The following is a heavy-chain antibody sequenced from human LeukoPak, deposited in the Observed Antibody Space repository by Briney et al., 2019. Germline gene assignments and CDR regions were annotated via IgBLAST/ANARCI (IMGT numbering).Heavy chain of an antibody. CDR1: GFTFSTYS. D-gene: IGHD2-2*03. J-gene: IGHJ4*02. CDR2: ISSSSSTI. CDR3: ARDHLGFMGIVVVPAAASYKYFDY. V-gene: IGHV3-48*01. Sequence: PGGSLRLSCAASGFTFSTYSMNWVRQAPGKGLEWVSYISSSSSTIYYADSVKGRFTISRDNAKNSLYLQMNSLRAEDTAVYYCARDHLGFMGIVVVPAAASYKYFDYWGQGTLVTVSS.